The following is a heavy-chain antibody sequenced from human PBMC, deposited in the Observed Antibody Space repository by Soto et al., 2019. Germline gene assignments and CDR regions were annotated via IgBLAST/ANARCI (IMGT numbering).Heavy chain of an antibody. CDR2: ISAYNGNT. CDR1: GYTFTSYG. V-gene: IGHV1-18*01. D-gene: IGHD1-20*01. J-gene: IGHJ5*02. CDR3: ARGITGTTSDWFDP. Sequence: ASVKVSCKASGYTFTSYGISWVRQAPGQGLEWMGWISAYNGNTNYAQKLQGRVTMTTDTSTSTAYMELRSLRPDGTAVYYCARGITGTTSDWFDPWGQGTLVTVS.